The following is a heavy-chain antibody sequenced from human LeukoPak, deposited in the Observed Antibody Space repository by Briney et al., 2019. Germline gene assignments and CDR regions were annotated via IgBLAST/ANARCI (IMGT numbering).Heavy chain of an antibody. CDR2: IWYDGSNK. CDR3: ARDRNWYWVFEY. CDR1: AFTFSSYG. V-gene: IGHV3-33*01. D-gene: IGHD1-7*01. Sequence: PGGSLRLSCAASAFTFSSYGMHWVRQAPGKGLEWVAVIWYDGSNKYYADSVKGRFTISRDNSKNTLYLQMNSLRAEDTAVYYSARDRNWYWVFEYWGQGTLVTVSS. J-gene: IGHJ4*02.